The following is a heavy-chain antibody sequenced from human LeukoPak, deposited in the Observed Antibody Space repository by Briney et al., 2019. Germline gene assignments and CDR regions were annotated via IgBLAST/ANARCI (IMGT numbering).Heavy chain of an antibody. CDR1: GGSISSSSYY. D-gene: IGHD3-10*01. CDR3: ARVYGSGSYYNGYYYYYMDV. CDR2: IYYSGST. Sequence: WETLSLTCTVSGGSISSSSYYWGWIRQPPGKGLEWIGSIYYSGSTYYNPSLKSRVTISVDTSKNQFSLKLSSVTAADTAVYYCARVYGSGSYYNGYYYYYMDVWGKGTTVTISS. J-gene: IGHJ6*03. V-gene: IGHV4-39*01.